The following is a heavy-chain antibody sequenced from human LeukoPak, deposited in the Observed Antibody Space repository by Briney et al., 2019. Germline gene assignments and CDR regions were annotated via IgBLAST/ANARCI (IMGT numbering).Heavy chain of an antibody. CDR2: IIPILGIA. D-gene: IGHD3-10*01. CDR3: ATNYYGSGSYTYYFDY. CDR1: GGTFSSYT. V-gene: IGHV1-69*02. Sequence: SVKVSCKASGGTFSSYTISWVRQAPGQGLEWMGRIIPILGIANYAQKFQGRVTITADKSTSTAYMELSSLRSEDTAVYYCATNYYGSGSYTYYFDYWGQGTLATVSS. J-gene: IGHJ4*02.